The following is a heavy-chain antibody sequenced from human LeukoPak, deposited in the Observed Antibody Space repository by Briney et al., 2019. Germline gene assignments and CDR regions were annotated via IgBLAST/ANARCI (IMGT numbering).Heavy chain of an antibody. V-gene: IGHV3-48*02. CDR2: SNAAVSPV. CDR1: GFTFSNYR. J-gene: IGHJ4*02. CDR3: ARDRSLSVAGTFDF. D-gene: IGHD6-19*01. Sequence: GGSLRLTCTGSGFTFSNYRMNWVRQAPGKGLEWISYSNAAVSPVSYAESVQGRFTISRDNAKNSLYLEMNSLRDDDTAVYYCARDRSLSVAGTFDFWGQGSLVTVSS.